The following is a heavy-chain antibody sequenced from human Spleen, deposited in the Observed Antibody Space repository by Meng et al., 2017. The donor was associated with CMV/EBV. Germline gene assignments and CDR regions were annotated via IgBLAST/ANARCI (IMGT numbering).Heavy chain of an antibody. CDR2: MYYNGRI. Sequence: SETLSLTCTVSGGSITTYFWNWIRQPPGKGLEWIAYMYYNGRINYNPSLKSRVTISIDSSKNQFSLKLSSVTAADTAVYYCARAKGVDYFDYWGQGTLVTVSS. CDR3: ARAKGVDYFDY. D-gene: IGHD3-3*01. J-gene: IGHJ4*02. CDR1: GGSITTYF. V-gene: IGHV4-59*01.